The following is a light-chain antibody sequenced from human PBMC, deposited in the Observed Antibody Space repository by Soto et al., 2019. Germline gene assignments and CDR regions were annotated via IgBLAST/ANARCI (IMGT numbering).Light chain of an antibody. Sequence: QSVLTQPPSVSAAPGQKVTISCSGSSSNIGNNDVSWYQQLPGTAPKLLIYGNNKRPSGIPDRFSGSKSGTSATLGITGLQTGDEADYYCGTWDSSLSGGVFGGGTKVTVL. CDR2: GNN. J-gene: IGLJ3*02. CDR1: SSNIGNND. CDR3: GTWDSSLSGGV. V-gene: IGLV1-51*02.